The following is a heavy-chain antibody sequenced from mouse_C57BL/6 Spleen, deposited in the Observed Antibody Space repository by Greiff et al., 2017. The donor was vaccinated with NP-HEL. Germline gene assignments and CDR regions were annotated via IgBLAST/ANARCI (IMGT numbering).Heavy chain of an antibody. J-gene: IGHJ2*01. Sequence: VQGVESGAELARPGASVKMSCKASGYTFTSYTMHWVKQRPGQGLEWIGYINPSSGYTKYNQKFKDKATLTADKSSSTAYMQLSSLTSEDSAVYYCAREDYGSRGYFDYWGQGTTLTVSS. V-gene: IGHV1-4*01. CDR3: AREDYGSRGYFDY. CDR2: INPSSGYT. D-gene: IGHD1-1*01. CDR1: GYTFTSYT.